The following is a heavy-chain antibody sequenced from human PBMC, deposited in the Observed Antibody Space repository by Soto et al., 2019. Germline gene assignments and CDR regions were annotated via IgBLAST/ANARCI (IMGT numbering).Heavy chain of an antibody. CDR2: ISGSGGST. CDR1: GFTFSNYA. CDR3: ARTPSSVAGQSLTFDY. Sequence: EVQLLESGGGLVQPGGSLRLSCAASGFTFSNYAMGWVRQAPGKGLEWVSGISGSGGSTDYADSVKGRFTMSRDNSKNKLYLQMTSLRTEDTAVYYCARTPSSVAGQSLTFDYWGQGTLITVSS. V-gene: IGHV3-23*01. J-gene: IGHJ4*02. D-gene: IGHD6-13*01.